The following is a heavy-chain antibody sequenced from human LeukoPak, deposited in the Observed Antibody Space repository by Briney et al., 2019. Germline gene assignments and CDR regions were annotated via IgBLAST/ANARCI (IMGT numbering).Heavy chain of an antibody. J-gene: IGHJ4*02. V-gene: IGHV4-4*07. D-gene: IGHD2-2*01. Sequence: PSETLSLTCTVSGGSISSYYWSWIRQPAGKGLEWIGRIYTSGSTNYNPSLKSQVTMSVDTSKNQFSLKLSSVTAADTAVYYCASRHLGYCSSTSCPPGYFDYWGQGTLVTVSS. CDR2: IYTSGST. CDR3: ASRHLGYCSSTSCPPGYFDY. CDR1: GGSISSYY.